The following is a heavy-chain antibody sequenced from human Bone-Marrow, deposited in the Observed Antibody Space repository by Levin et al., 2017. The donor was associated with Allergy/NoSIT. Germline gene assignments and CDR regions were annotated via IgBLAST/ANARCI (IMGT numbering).Heavy chain of an antibody. CDR3: ARMRFLDQPLFDY. Sequence: GGSLRLSCAASGFTVSSNYMSWVRQAPGKGLEWVSVIYSGGSTYYADSVKGRFTISRDNSKNTLYLQMNSLRAEDTAVYYCARMRFLDQPLFDYWGQGTLVTVSS. V-gene: IGHV3-53*01. CDR2: IYSGGST. D-gene: IGHD3-3*01. J-gene: IGHJ4*02. CDR1: GFTVSSNY.